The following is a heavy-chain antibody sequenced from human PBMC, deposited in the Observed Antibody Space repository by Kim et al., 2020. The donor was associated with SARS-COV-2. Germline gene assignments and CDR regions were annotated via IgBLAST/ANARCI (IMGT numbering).Heavy chain of an antibody. Sequence: YYIHSVKRRCTISRDNSENTLYLQMNSLRAEDTAVYYCVKRYYYDSGSLDYWGQGTLVTVSS. J-gene: IGHJ4*02. V-gene: IGHV3-23*01. CDR3: VKRYYYDSGSLDY. D-gene: IGHD3-10*01.